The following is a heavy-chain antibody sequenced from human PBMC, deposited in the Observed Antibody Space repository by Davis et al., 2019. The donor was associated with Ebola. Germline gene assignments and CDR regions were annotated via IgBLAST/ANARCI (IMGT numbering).Heavy chain of an antibody. J-gene: IGHJ3*02. D-gene: IGHD3-10*01. CDR3: ARAMVTMVSFAFDI. V-gene: IGHV4-4*02. CDR2: IYHSGTT. Sequence: GSLRLSCGVSGGSISSNNWWSWVRQPPGKGLEWIGEIYHSGTTNYNPSLKSRVTISVDKSKNQFSLKLSSVTAADTAVYYCARAMVTMVSFAFDIWGQGTVVTVSS. CDR1: GGSISSNNW.